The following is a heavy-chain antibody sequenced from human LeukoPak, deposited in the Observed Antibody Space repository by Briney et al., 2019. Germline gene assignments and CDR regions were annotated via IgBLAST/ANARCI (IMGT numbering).Heavy chain of an antibody. CDR1: GYTFTGYF. CDR2: ILPNTGGT. J-gene: IGHJ4*02. Sequence: ASVKVSCXASGYTFTGYFLHWVRQAPGQGLAWMGWILPNTGGTHYAQKFQGRVTVTRDTSISTAYMEVSRLTSDDTAVYYCARKGEHYGDYDYWGQGTLVTVSS. CDR3: ARKGEHYGDYDY. D-gene: IGHD4-17*01. V-gene: IGHV1-2*02.